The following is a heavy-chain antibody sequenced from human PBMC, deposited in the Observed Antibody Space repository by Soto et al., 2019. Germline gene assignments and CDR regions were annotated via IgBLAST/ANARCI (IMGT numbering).Heavy chain of an antibody. CDR2: INPSGGST. CDR3: AGGEYYDFWSGYYHYYGMDV. CDR1: GYTFTSYY. D-gene: IGHD3-3*01. V-gene: IGHV1-46*01. J-gene: IGHJ6*02. Sequence: QVQLVQSGAEVKKPGASVKVSCKASGYTFTSYYMHWVRQAPGQGLEWMGIINPSGGSTSYAQKFQGRGTMTRDTSTSTVYKELSSLRSEDTAVYYCAGGEYYDFWSGYYHYYGMDVWGQGTTVTVSS.